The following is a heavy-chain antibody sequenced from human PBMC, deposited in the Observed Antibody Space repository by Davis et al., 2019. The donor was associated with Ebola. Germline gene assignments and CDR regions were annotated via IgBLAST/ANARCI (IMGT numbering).Heavy chain of an antibody. J-gene: IGHJ3*02. CDR3: ARDEMMVRGTNDGNAFDI. CDR1: GGSISSYY. V-gene: IGHV4-4*07. CDR2: IYTSGST. Sequence: PSETLSLTCTVSGGSISSYYWSWIRQPAGKGLEWIGRIYTSGSTNYNPPLKSRITMSVDTSKNQFSLELSSVTAADTAVYYCARDEMMVRGTNDGNAFDIWGQGTMVTVSS. D-gene: IGHD3-10*01.